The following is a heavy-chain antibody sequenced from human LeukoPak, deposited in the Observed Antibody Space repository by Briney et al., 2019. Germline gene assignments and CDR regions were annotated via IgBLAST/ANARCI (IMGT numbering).Heavy chain of an antibody. CDR1: GFTVSSNY. V-gene: IGHV3-66*01. CDR3: ASSILTGYFDY. Sequence: GGSLRLSCAASGFTVSSNYMSWVRQAPGKGLEWVSVIYSGGSTYYADSVKGRFTISRDNSKNTLYLQMNSLRAEDTAVYYCASSILTGYFDYWGQGTLVTVSS. D-gene: IGHD3-9*01. J-gene: IGHJ4*02. CDR2: IYSGGST.